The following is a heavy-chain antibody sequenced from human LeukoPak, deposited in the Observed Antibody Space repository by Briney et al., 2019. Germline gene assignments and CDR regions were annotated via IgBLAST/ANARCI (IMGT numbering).Heavy chain of an antibody. Sequence: PGGSLRISCAASGFTVSSNYMSWVRQAPGKGLEWVSVIYSGGSTYYADSVKGRFTISRHNSKNTLYLQMNSLRAEDTAVYYCARVLKGDDFWSGYYIDYWGQGTLATVSS. CDR1: GFTVSSNY. V-gene: IGHV3-53*04. J-gene: IGHJ4*02. CDR2: IYSGGST. D-gene: IGHD3-3*01. CDR3: ARVLKGDDFWSGYYIDY.